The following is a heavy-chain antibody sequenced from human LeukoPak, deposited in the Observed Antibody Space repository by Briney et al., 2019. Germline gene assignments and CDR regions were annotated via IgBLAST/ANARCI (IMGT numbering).Heavy chain of an antibody. D-gene: IGHD3-22*01. CDR2: IIPIFGRA. CDR3: ARDWGETYYYDSSGYRDAFDI. V-gene: IGHV1-69*13. J-gene: IGHJ3*02. Sequence: SVKVSCKASGGTFSSYAISWVRLAPGPGLEWMGGIIPIFGRANYAQKFQGRVTITADESTSTAYMELSSLRSEDTAVYYCARDWGETYYYDSSGYRDAFDIWGQGTMVTVSS. CDR1: GGTFSSYA.